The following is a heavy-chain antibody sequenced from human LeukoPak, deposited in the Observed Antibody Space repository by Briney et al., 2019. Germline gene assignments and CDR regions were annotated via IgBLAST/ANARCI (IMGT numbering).Heavy chain of an antibody. D-gene: IGHD2-2*01. CDR3: ARERLGYCSSTSCPSYYYYYMDV. J-gene: IGHJ6*03. CDR1: GGSISSYY. CDR2: IYTSGST. V-gene: IGHV4-4*07. Sequence: TSETLSLTCTVSGGSISSYYWSWIRQPAWKGLEWIGRIYTSGSTNYNPSLKSRVTMSVDTSKNQFSLKLSSVTAADTAVYYCARERLGYCSSTSCPSYYYYYMDVWGKGTTVTVSS.